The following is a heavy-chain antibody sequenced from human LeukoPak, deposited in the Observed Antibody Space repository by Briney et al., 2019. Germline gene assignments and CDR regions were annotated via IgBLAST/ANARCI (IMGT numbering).Heavy chain of an antibody. J-gene: IGHJ4*02. CDR1: GGTFSSYA. D-gene: IGHD4-17*01. CDR3: TMTTVTTSSDY. CDR2: IIPIFGTA. V-gene: IGHV1-69*06. Sequence: SVKVSCKASGGTFSSYAISWVRQAPGQGLEWMGGIIPIFGTADYAQKFQGRVTITADKSTSTAYMELSSLRSEDTAVYYCTMTTVTTSSDYWGQGTLVTVSS.